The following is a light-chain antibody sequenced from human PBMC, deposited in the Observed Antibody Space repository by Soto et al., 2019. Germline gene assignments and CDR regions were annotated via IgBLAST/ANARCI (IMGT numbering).Light chain of an antibody. CDR3: QQRSNWL. V-gene: IGKV3-11*01. Sequence: EILLTQSPATLSVSPGERATLSCRASQSVSSDLAWYHQKPGQAPRLLIYDASNRATGIPARFSGSGSGTDFTLTISSLEPEDFAVYYCQQRSNWLFGGGTKV. CDR1: QSVSSD. J-gene: IGKJ4*01. CDR2: DAS.